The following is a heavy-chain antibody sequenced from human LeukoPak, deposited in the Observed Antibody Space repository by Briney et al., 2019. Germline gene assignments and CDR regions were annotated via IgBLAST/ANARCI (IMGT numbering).Heavy chain of an antibody. CDR2: IWYDGSNK. CDR3: ARDRVGALDY. V-gene: IGHV3-33*07. CDR1: GFTFSGFW. Sequence: SGGSLRLSCAVSGFTFSGFWMSWSRQAPGKGLEWVAVIWYDGSNKYYADSVKGRFTISRDNSKNTLYLQMNSLRAEDTAVYYCARDRVGALDYWGQGTLVTVSS. D-gene: IGHD1-26*01. J-gene: IGHJ4*02.